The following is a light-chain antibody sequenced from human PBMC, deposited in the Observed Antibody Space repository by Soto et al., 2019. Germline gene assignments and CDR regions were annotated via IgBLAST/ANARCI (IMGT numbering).Light chain of an antibody. CDR2: AAS. V-gene: IGKV1-39*01. J-gene: IGKJ2*01. CDR1: QSISNY. Sequence: DIQMTQSPFSLSAYVGDRVTITCRASQSISNYLNWYQQRPGKAPKLLIYAASTLQSGVPSRFSGSGSGTDFTLTVSSLQPEDFATYYCQQSYSAPRTFGQGTKLEIK. CDR3: QQSYSAPRT.